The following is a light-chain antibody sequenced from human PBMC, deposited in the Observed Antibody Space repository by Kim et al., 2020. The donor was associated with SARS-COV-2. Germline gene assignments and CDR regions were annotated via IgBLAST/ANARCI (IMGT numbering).Light chain of an antibody. CDR2: RDT. V-gene: IGLV3-9*01. J-gene: IGLJ2*01. CDR3: QVWDSSPHVV. Sequence: SYELTQPVSVSVALGQTARITCGGNNIGSKNVHWYQQKPGQAPVLVIYRDTNRPSGIPERFSGSNSGNTATLTISGAQAGDEADYCCQVWDSSPHVVFGGGTQLTVL. CDR1: NIGSKN.